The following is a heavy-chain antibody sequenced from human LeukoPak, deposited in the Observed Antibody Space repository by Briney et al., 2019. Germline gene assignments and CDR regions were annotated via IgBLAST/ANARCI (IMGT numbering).Heavy chain of an antibody. CDR3: ASRQHLDYWYFDL. Sequence: GGSLRLSCAASGFTVSSNHMTWVRQAPGKGLEWVSAIYSGGTTYYAGSVKDRFTISGDNSKNTLYLQMNGLRAEDTAVYYCASRQHLDYWYFDLWGRGTLVTVSS. CDR1: GFTVSSNH. D-gene: IGHD2-2*01. CDR2: IYSGGTT. V-gene: IGHV3-66*01. J-gene: IGHJ2*01.